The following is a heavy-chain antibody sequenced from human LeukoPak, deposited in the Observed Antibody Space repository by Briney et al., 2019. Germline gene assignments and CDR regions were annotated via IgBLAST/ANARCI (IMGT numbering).Heavy chain of an antibody. V-gene: IGHV4-38-2*02. J-gene: IGHJ4*02. CDR1: GGSISSYY. Sequence: SETLSLTCTVSGGSISSYYWDWIRQPPGEGPEWIGSIYHSGSTYYNPSLKGRVTISRDTSKNQFSLKLSSVTAADTAVYYCARDLRYFSLWGQGTLVTVSS. D-gene: IGHD3-9*01. CDR2: IYHSGST. CDR3: ARDLRYFSL.